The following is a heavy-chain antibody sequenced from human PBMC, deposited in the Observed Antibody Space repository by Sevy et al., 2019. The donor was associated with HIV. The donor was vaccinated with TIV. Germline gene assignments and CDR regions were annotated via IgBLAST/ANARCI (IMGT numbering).Heavy chain of an antibody. CDR3: ARAIGISASF. V-gene: IGHV3-7*03. CDR1: GFIFNDYW. D-gene: IGHD2-15*01. CDR2: INEDGSKQ. Sequence: ASVKVSCAASGFIFNDYWMHWVRQAPGKGLEWVANINEDGSKQYYVDSVKGRFTISRDNAKSSVFLEMNSLRVDDAAIYYCARAIGISASFWGQGTLVTVSS. J-gene: IGHJ4*02.